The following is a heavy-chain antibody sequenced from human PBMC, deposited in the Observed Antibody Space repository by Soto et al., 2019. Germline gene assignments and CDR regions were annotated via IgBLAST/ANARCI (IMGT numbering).Heavy chain of an antibody. D-gene: IGHD1-20*01. CDR3: AHRRGGYNWDDAHFDY. CDR1: GFSLSTTGVG. CDR2: IYWDDDK. V-gene: IGHV2-5*02. J-gene: IGHJ4*02. Sequence: QITLKESGPTLVKPTQALSLTCTFSGFSLSTTGVGVGWIRQPPGKALERLAVIYWDDDKRYRPSLKSRLTITKDTSRNQVVLTMTNMDPVDTATYYCAHRRGGYNWDDAHFDYWGQGTLVTVSS.